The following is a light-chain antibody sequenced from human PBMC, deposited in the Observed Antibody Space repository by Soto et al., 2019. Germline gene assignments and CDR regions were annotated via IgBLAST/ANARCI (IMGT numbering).Light chain of an antibody. Sequence: SYDLTQPPSVSVAPEKTATITCGGDNIGNKRVHWYRQKPGQAPVLVISYDSDRPSGIPERFSGSNSGNTATLTISRVEAGDEADYYCQVWDIMTDNYVFGTGTKLTVL. V-gene: IGLV3-21*04. CDR1: NIGNKR. CDR2: YDS. CDR3: QVWDIMTDNYV. J-gene: IGLJ1*01.